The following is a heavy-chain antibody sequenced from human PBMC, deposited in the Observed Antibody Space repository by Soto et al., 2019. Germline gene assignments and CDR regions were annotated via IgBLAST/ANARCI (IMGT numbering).Heavy chain of an antibody. CDR1: GFTVSSKY. V-gene: IGHV3-53*01. Sequence: EVQLVESGGGLIQPGGSLRLSCAASGFTVSSKYMTWVRQAPGKGLEWVSVIYGGGTTYYADSVKGRFTISRDNSKNTLYLQMNSLRAEDTAVYYCGQITGWPGFDFWGQGTRVTVSS. J-gene: IGHJ4*02. CDR3: GQITGWPGFDF. CDR2: IYGGGTT. D-gene: IGHD6-19*01.